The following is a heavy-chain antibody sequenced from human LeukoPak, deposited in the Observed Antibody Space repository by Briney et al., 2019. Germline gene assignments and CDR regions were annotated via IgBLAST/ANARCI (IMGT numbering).Heavy chain of an antibody. CDR3: TRDSGTYNWLDP. CDR1: GFTFSDSA. J-gene: IGHJ5*02. D-gene: IGHD1-26*01. CDR2: MDKETNLYAT. V-gene: IGHV3-73*01. Sequence: GGSLRLSCVASGFTFSDSAIHWDRQSSGKGLEWIGHMDKETNLYATALAASVKGRFTISRDDSKNTAYLHMNSLKTEDTALYYCTRDSGTYNWLDPWGQGTLVTVSS.